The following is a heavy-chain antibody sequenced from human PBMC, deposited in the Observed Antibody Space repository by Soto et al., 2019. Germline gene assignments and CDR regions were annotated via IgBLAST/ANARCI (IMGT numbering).Heavy chain of an antibody. CDR3: GKVGWTAGAD. J-gene: IGHJ4*02. CDR1: GLSFSDYW. Sequence: EVRLAESGGGLVQPGGSLRLSCVASGLSFSDYWIHWVRQAPGKGLIWVSGIRSGGDTDYADSVKGRFTISRDNAKNTVHSQIKDRRAVNMAVNYCGKVGWTAGADWGQGTPVTVSS. V-gene: IGHV3-74*01. D-gene: IGHD6-19*01. CDR2: IRSGGDT.